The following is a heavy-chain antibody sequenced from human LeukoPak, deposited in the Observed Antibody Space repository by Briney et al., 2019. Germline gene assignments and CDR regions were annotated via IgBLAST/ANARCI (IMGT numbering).Heavy chain of an antibody. CDR2: IKEDASEK. J-gene: IGHJ4*02. V-gene: IGHV3-7*04. CDR1: GFTFSIYW. Sequence: GGSLRLSCAASGFTFSIYWMSWVRQAPGKGLEWVGNIKEDASEKNYVDSVKGRFTISRDNAKNSLYLQMNSLRAEDTAVYCCARDHHPFTAWGQGTLVTVSS. CDR3: ARDHHPFTA. D-gene: IGHD5-18*01.